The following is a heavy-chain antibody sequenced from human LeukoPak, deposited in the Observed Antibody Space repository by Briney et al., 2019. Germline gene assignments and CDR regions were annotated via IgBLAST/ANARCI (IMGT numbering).Heavy chain of an antibody. CDR2: ISSNGGST. CDR3: ARDRGDCSSTSCSYYFDY. CDR1: GFTFSSYA. V-gene: IGHV3-64*01. J-gene: IGHJ4*02. Sequence: GGSLRLSCAASGFTFSSYAMHWVRQAPGKGLEYASAISSNGGSTYYANSVKGRFTISRDNSKNTLYLQMGSLRAEDMAVYYCARDRGDCSSTSCSYYFDYWAQGTLVTVSS. D-gene: IGHD2-2*01.